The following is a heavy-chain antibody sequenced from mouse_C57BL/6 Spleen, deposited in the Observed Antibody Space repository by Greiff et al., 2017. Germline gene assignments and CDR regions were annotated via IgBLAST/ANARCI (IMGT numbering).Heavy chain of an antibody. V-gene: IGHV1-80*01. CDR3: ARYDGGDYAMDY. D-gene: IGHD2-12*01. J-gene: IGHJ4*01. CDR2: IYPGDGDT. CDR1: GYAFSSYW. Sequence: QVQLQQSGAELVKPGASVKISCKASGYAFSSYWMNWVKQRPGQGLEWIGQIYPGDGDTNYNGKFKGKATLTADKSSSTAYMQLSSLTSEDSAVYICARYDGGDYAMDYWGQGTSVTVSS.